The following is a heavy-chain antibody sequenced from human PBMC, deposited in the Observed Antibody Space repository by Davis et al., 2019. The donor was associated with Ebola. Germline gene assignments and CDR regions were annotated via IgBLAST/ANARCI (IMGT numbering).Heavy chain of an antibody. Sequence: MPSGTLSLTCAVYGGSFSGYYWSWIRQPPGKGLEWIGEINHSGSTNYNPSLKSRVTISVDTSKNQFSLKLSSVTAADTAVYYCARSRWFRGRDAFDIWGQGTMVTVSS. CDR1: GGSFSGYY. D-gene: IGHD3-10*01. CDR3: ARSRWFRGRDAFDI. V-gene: IGHV4-34*01. CDR2: INHSGST. J-gene: IGHJ3*02.